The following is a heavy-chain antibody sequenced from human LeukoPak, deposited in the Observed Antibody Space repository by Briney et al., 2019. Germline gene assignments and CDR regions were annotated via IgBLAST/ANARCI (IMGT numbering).Heavy chain of an antibody. CDR2: INHSGST. CDR3: ARGLHCSSTSCYGSWFDP. CDR1: GGSFSGYY. Sequence: SQTLSLTCAVSGGSFSGYYWSWIRQPPGKGLEWIGEINHSGSTNYNPSLKSRVTISVDTSKNQFSLKLSSVTAADTAVYYCARGLHCSSTSCYGSWFDPWGQGTLVTVSS. V-gene: IGHV4-34*01. J-gene: IGHJ5*02. D-gene: IGHD2-2*01.